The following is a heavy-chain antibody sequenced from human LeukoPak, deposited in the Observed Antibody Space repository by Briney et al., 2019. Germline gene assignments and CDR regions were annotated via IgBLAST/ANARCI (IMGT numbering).Heavy chain of an antibody. J-gene: IGHJ5*02. CDR3: ARGPLRFTRSNWFDP. Sequence: SETLSLTCAVYGGSFSGYYWSWIRQPPGKGLEWIGEINHSGSTNYNPSLKSRVTISVDTSKNQFSLKLSSVTAADTAVYYCARGPLRFTRSNWFDPWGQGTLVTVSS. CDR1: GGSFSGYY. CDR2: INHSGST. D-gene: IGHD3-3*01. V-gene: IGHV4-34*01.